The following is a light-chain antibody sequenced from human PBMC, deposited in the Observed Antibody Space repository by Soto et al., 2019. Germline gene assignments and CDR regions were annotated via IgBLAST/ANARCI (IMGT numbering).Light chain of an antibody. CDR2: GAS. V-gene: IGKV1-12*01. J-gene: IGKJ2*01. CDR3: QQASSLPHS. Sequence: DIQMTQSPSSVPASVGDRVTITCRASQDVSIWLAWYQQKPGQVPRLLIYGASTLQSGVPSRFSGSGSGTDFTLTISSLQAEDFATYYCQQASSLPHSFGQGTKLEIK. CDR1: QDVSIW.